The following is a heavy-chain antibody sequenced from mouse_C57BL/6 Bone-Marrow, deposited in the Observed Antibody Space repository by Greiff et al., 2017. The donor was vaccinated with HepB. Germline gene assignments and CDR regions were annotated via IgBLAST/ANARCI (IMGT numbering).Heavy chain of an antibody. CDR1: GYTFTSYW. CDR2: IHPSDGDT. D-gene: IGHD2-4*01. J-gene: IGHJ2*01. CDR3: AIGAYDYDAIDY. V-gene: IGHV1-74*01. Sequence: VQLQQPGAELVKPGASVKVSCKASGYTFTSYWMHWVKQRPGQGLEWIGRIHPSDGDTNYNQKFKGKATLTVDKSSSTAYMQLSSLTSEDSAVYYCAIGAYDYDAIDYWGQGTTLTVSS.